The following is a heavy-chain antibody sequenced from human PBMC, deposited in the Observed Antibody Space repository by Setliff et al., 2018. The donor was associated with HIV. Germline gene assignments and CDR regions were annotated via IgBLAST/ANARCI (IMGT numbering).Heavy chain of an antibody. CDR2: IYYSGST. CDR3: ARYNWTPLGYRFDY. Sequence: ETLSLTCTVSGGSISRSYWSWIRQSPGKGLEWLGYIYYSGSTNYNPSLKSRVTISVDTSKKSLYLQMNSLRAEDTAVYYCARYNWTPLGYRFDYWGQGTLVTVSS. J-gene: IGHJ4*02. CDR1: GGSISRSY. V-gene: IGHV4-59*12. D-gene: IGHD1-20*01.